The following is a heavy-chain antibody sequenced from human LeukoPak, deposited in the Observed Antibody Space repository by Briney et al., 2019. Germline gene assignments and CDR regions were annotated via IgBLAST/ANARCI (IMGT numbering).Heavy chain of an antibody. D-gene: IGHD6-6*01. CDR1: GGSVSSYY. CDR2: VYYTGST. J-gene: IGHJ4*02. CDR3: ARHFAYSSSSYFDY. V-gene: IGHV4-59*08. Sequence: PSETLSLTCSVSGGSVSSYYWSWIRQPPGKGLEWMGYVYYTGSTNYNPSLKSRVTMFEDKSENQFSLRLSSVTVADTAVYYCARHFAYSSSSYFDYWGQGSLVTVSS.